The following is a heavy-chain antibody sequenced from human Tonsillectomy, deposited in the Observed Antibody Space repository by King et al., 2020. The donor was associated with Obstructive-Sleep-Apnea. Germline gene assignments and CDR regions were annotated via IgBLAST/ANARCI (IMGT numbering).Heavy chain of an antibody. CDR1: VITFSSYS. V-gene: IGHV3-48*04. CDR3: ATGGPDAFDF. Sequence: VQLVESGGGLVQPGGSLRLSCAASVITFSSYSMNWVRQAPGKGLEWVSYISSSTSTIYYADSVKVRFTISRDNAKNSLYLQMNSLRAEDTAVYYCATGGPDAFDFWGRGTMVTVSS. J-gene: IGHJ3*01. D-gene: IGHD3-16*01. CDR2: ISSSTSTI.